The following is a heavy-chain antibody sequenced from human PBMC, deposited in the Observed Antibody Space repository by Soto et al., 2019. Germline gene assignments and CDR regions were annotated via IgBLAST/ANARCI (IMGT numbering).Heavy chain of an antibody. CDR2: ISDDGIDK. Sequence: QEQVVESGGGVVLPATSLRLSCVASGFSFRSYGLHWVRQAPGKGLNWVALISDDGIDKFYADSVKGRFTISRDNSRQTVDLQMNSLRVEDTAVYHCARVFSSYGMDVWGQGTTVTVS. J-gene: IGHJ6*02. CDR1: GFSFRSYG. V-gene: IGHV3-33*01. CDR3: ARVFSSYGMDV.